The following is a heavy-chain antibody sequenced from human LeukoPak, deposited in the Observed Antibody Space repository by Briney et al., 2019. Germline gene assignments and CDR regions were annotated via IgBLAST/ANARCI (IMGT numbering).Heavy chain of an antibody. V-gene: IGHV4-61*03. D-gene: IGHD3-10*01. Sequence: SETLSLTCTVSGGSIRNTGYYWTWIRQPPRKGLEWIGYIDYSGSTNYNPSLKGRVTVSVDTSKNHFSLKLNSVTAADTAIYHCARLRITVNRGVIVGFFDSWGQGTLVTVSS. CDR2: IDYSGST. CDR1: GGSIRNTGYY. CDR3: ARLRITVNRGVIVGFFDS. J-gene: IGHJ4*02.